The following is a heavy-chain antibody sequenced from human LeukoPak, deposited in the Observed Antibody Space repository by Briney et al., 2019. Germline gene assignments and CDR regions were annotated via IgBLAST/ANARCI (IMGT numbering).Heavy chain of an antibody. Sequence: GGSLRLSCAASGFTFSSYSMNWVRQAPGKGLEWVSYISDGSSTRYYSDSVKGRFTISRDNAKNSLYLQMSSLRAEDTAVYYCARDSSRHLAPGDFDHWGQGTLVTVSS. CDR1: GFTFSSYS. CDR2: ISDGSSTR. V-gene: IGHV3-48*04. D-gene: IGHD3-10*01. CDR3: ARDSSRHLAPGDFDH. J-gene: IGHJ4*02.